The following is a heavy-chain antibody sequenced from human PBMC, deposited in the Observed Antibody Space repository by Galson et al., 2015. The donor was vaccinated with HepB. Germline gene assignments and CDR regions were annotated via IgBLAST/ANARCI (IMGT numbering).Heavy chain of an antibody. Sequence: QSGAEVKKPGESLKISCEGSGYSFTSYWIGWVRQMPGKGLEWMGLIYPDDSGARYSPSFQGQITISADKSINTAYLHWRSLKASDTAMYYCARHSGNYYFYMDVWGEGTTVTVS. J-gene: IGHJ6*03. CDR3: ARHSGNYYFYMDV. V-gene: IGHV5-51*01. CDR1: GYSFTSYW. CDR2: IYPDDSGA.